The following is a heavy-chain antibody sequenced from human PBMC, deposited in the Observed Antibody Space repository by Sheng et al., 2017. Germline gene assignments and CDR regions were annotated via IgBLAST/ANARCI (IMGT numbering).Heavy chain of an antibody. J-gene: IGHJ5*02. CDR1: GFTFSSYE. D-gene: IGHD4-17*01. V-gene: IGHV3-48*03. CDR3: AREATVTYNWFEP. CDR2: ISSSGSTI. Sequence: EVQLVESGGGLVQPGGSLRLSCAASGFTFSSYEMNWVRQPPGKGLEWVSFISSSGSTIYYADSVKGRFTISRDNAKNSLYLQMTSLRAEDTAVYYCAREATVTYNWFEPWGQGTLVTVSS.